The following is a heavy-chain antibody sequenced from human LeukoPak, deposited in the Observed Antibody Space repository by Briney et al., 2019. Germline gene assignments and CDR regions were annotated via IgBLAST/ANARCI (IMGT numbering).Heavy chain of an antibody. J-gene: IGHJ4*02. Sequence: ASVKVSCKASGYTFINYGISWVRQAPGQGLEWMGWISAENGNTGYVENLQGRVTMTTDTSSSTVYMELRSLRSDDTAVYYCARDPGNYDFWSGYYPLFDYWGQGTLVTVSS. CDR2: ISAENGNT. D-gene: IGHD3-3*01. V-gene: IGHV1-18*01. CDR3: ARDPGNYDFWSGYYPLFDY. CDR1: GYTFINYG.